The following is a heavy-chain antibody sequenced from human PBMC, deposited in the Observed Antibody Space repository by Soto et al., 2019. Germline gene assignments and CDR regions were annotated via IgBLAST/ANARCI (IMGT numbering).Heavy chain of an antibody. V-gene: IGHV3-48*01. J-gene: IGHJ4*02. Sequence: PGGSLRLSCAASGFTFRHYSMHWVRQAPGKGLEWVAYISTSSSPRYYADSVKGRFTISRDNDRKSIYLEMSSLRAEDTAVYYCARDRIQLWYYFDYWGQGTLVTVSS. CDR2: ISTSSSPR. CDR3: ARDRIQLWYYFDY. D-gene: IGHD5-18*01. CDR1: GFTFRHYS.